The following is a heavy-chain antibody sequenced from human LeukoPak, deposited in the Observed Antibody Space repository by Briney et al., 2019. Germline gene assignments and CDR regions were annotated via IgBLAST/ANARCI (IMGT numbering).Heavy chain of an antibody. D-gene: IGHD2-2*01. CDR1: GASISTYY. Sequence: SETLSLTCTVSGASISTYYWSWIRQPPGKGLECIGYISYSGYTTYNPSLKSRLTISGDTSKNQFSLKLRSVTAADTAVYYCARGVVGYQLPMFDYWGRGALVTVSS. J-gene: IGHJ4*02. V-gene: IGHV4-59*01. CDR3: ARGVVGYQLPMFDY. CDR2: ISYSGYT.